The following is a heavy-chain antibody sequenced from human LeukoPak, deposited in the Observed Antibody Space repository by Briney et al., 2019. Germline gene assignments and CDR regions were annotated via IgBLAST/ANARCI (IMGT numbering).Heavy chain of an antibody. CDR2: IYTRGST. CDR1: GGSINKYY. J-gene: IGHJ3*02. CDR3: ARGRYCSADICSGGDAFDI. Sequence: SETLSLTCTVSGGSINKYYWSWIGQPAGRGLEGIGRIYTRGSTNYNPSLKSRVTMSVATSKNQFSLKLSSVTAADTAVYYCARGRYCSADICSGGDAFDIWGQGTMVSVSS. D-gene: IGHD2-15*01. V-gene: IGHV4-4*07.